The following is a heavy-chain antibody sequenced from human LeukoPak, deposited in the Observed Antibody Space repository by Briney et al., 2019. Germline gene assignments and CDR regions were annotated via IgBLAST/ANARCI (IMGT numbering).Heavy chain of an antibody. D-gene: IGHD6-13*01. J-gene: IGHJ6*02. CDR2: INPNSGGT. CDR1: GYTFTGYY. Sequence: ASVKVSGKASGYTFTGYYMHWVRQAPGQGLEWMGWINPNSGGTNYAQKFQGRVTMTRDTSISTAYMELSRLRSDDTAVYYCARDTAGGGHGMDVWGQGTTVTVSS. CDR3: ARDTAGGGHGMDV. V-gene: IGHV1-2*02.